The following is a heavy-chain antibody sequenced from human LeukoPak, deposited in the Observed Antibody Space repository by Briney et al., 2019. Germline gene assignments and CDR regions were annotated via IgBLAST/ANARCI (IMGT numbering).Heavy chain of an antibody. CDR3: VRYCSSADCYSGSGEYFQH. CDR2: ISSSGSTI. D-gene: IGHD2-2*02. CDR1: GFTFSSYE. J-gene: IGHJ1*01. V-gene: IGHV3-48*03. Sequence: GGSLRLSCAASGFTFSSYEMNWVRQAPGKGLEWVSYISSSGSTIYYADSVKGRFTVSRDDAKNSLYLQMNSLRAEDTAVYYCVRYCSSADCYSGSGEYFQHWGQGTLVTVSS.